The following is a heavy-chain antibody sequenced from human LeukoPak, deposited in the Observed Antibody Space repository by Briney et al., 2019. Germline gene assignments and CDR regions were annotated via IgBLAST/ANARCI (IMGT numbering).Heavy chain of an antibody. CDR1: GYSISSGYY. CDR2: IYPTGST. CDR3: ARGRYYYGSGSYYKRYYYYMDV. J-gene: IGHJ6*03. V-gene: IGHV4-38-2*02. Sequence: SETLSLTCTVSGYSISSGYYWGWIRQPPGKGLEWIGNIYPTGSTNYNPSLKSRVTISVDTSKNQFSLKLSSVTAADTAVYYCARGRYYYGSGSYYKRYYYYMDVWGKGTTATVSS. D-gene: IGHD3-10*01.